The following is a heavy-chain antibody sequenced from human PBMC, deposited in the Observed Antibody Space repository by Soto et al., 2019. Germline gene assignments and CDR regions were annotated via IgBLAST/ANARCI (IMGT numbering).Heavy chain of an antibody. CDR3: AKNRPYNWNDPINYYFDY. Sequence: GGSLRLSCAASGFTFSSYAMSWVRQAPGKGLEWVSAISGSGGSTYYADSVKGRFTISRDNSKNTLYLQMNSLRAEDTAVYYCAKNRPYNWNDPINYYFDYWGQGTLVTVSS. J-gene: IGHJ4*02. D-gene: IGHD1-1*01. CDR2: ISGSGGST. V-gene: IGHV3-23*01. CDR1: GFTFSSYA.